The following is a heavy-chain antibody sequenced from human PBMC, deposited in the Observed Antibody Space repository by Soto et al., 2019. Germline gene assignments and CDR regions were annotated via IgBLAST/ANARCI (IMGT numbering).Heavy chain of an antibody. CDR1: GGSISSSSYY. V-gene: IGHV4-39*01. CDR2: IYYSGST. D-gene: IGHD3-10*01. CDR3: ASMVRDWFDP. Sequence: SETLSLNCTVSGGSISSSSYYWGWIRQPPGKGLEWIGSIYYSGSTYYNPSLKSRVTISVDTSKNQFSLKLSSVTAADTAVYYCASMVRDWFDPWGQGTLVTVSS. J-gene: IGHJ5*02.